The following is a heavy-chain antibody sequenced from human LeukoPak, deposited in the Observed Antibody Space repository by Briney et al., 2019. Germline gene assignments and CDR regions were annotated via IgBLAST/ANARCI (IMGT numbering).Heavy chain of an antibody. Sequence: PGGSLRLSCEVSGCTSSRYWTSWVRQAPGKGLEWVANINQDGSQKYYVDSVKGRFTISRDNAKNSVYLQMDSLSSEDTAVYYCASDDSSGGYDLPFGYWGQGTLVTLSS. D-gene: IGHD3-22*01. CDR1: GCTSSRYW. V-gene: IGHV3-7*01. J-gene: IGHJ4*02. CDR3: ASDDSSGGYDLPFGY. CDR2: INQDGSQK.